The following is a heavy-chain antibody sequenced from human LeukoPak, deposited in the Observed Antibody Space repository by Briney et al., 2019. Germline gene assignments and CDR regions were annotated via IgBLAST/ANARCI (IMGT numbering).Heavy chain of an antibody. J-gene: IGHJ3*02. D-gene: IGHD6-13*01. CDR3: AKDMASSWGAFDI. V-gene: IGHV3-9*01. CDR2: INWNSGSI. Sequence: PGGSLRLSCAASGFTFDDYAMHWVRQAPGKGLEWVSGINWNSGSIAYADSVKGRFTVSRDNAKNSLYLQMNSLRAEDTALYYCAKDMASSWGAFDIWGQGTMVTVSS. CDR1: GFTFDDYA.